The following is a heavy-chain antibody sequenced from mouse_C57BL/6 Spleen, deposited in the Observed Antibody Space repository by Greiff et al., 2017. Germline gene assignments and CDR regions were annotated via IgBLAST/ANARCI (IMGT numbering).Heavy chain of an antibody. V-gene: IGHV1-80*01. D-gene: IGHD1-1*01. CDR2: IYPGDGDT. CDR3: ARCNYGSRYEAWFAY. CDR1: GYAFSSYW. J-gene: IGHJ3*01. Sequence: QVQLQQSGAELVKPGASVKISCKASGYAFSSYWMNWVKQRPGKGLEWIGQIYPGDGDTNYKGKFKGKATLTADKSSSTAYMQLSSLTSEDSAVYFCARCNYGSRYEAWFAYWGQGTLVTVSA.